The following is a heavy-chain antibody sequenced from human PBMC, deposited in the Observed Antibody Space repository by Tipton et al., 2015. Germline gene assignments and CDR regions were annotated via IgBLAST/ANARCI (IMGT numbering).Heavy chain of an antibody. CDR2: IYYSGNT. CDR3: ARGGAGYYYDSVGYLS. CDR1: GGSISSSSYH. V-gene: IGHV4-39*01. J-gene: IGHJ5*02. D-gene: IGHD3-22*01. Sequence: TLSLTCTVSGGSISSSSYHWSWIRQPPGKGLELVGSIYYSGNTYYNPSLKSRATTSVDTSNNQFSLRLSSVTAADTAVYYCARGGAGYYYDSVGYLSWGQGTLVTVSS.